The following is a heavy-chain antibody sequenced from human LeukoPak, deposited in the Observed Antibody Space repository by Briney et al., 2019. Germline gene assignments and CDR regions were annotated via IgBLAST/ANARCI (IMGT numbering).Heavy chain of an antibody. D-gene: IGHD3-16*01. CDR2: INHNGIT. J-gene: IGHJ4*02. CDR3: ARSVSGGVECDY. V-gene: IGHV4-34*01. Sequence: SETLSLTCAVYGGSFSGHYWTWIRQPPGKGLGWIGEINHNGITNYNPTLKSRVSISVDASKNQFSLELRSVTAADTAVYYCARSVSGGVECDYWARGSLVTVSS. CDR1: GGSFSGHY.